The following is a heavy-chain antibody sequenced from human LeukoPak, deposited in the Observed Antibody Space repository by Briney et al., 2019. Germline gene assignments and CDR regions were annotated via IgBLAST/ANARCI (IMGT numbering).Heavy chain of an antibody. V-gene: IGHV4-30-4*01. CDR1: GGSISSVDYY. CDR3: ARKNDYGDYLDY. J-gene: IGHJ4*02. D-gene: IGHD4-17*01. CDR2: IYYTGRT. Sequence: PSETLSLTCTISGGSISSVDYYWTWIRQPPGKGLECIGYIYYTGRTYYNPSLKSRVTISVDTSKNQFSLKLYPVTAADTAVYYCARKNDYGDYLDYWGQGTLVAVSS.